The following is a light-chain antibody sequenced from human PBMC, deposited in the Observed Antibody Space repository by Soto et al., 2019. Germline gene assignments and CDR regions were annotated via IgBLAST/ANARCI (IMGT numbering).Light chain of an antibody. CDR2: GAS. CDR1: QSVSSGY. V-gene: IGKV3-20*01. CDR3: QQYCIPPIT. Sequence: ETVMTQSPGTLSLSPGERATLSCRASQSVSSGYLAWYQQKPGQAPRLLIFGASNRATGIPDRFTGSGSGTDFALTITRLQPEDVAVYYCQQYCIPPITFGQGTQLEIK. J-gene: IGKJ2*01.